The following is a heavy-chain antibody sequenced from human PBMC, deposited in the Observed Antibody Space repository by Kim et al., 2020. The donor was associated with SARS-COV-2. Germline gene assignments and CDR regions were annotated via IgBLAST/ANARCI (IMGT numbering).Heavy chain of an antibody. V-gene: IGHV1-69*13. D-gene: IGHD6-13*01. CDR1: GGTFSSYA. CDR3: ARVRPYSSSWYGGNYYYYYGMDV. Sequence: SVKVSCKASGGTFSSYAISWVRQAPGQGLEWMGGIIPIFGTANYAQKFQGRVTITADESTCTAYMELSSLRSEDTAVYYCARVRPYSSSWYGGNYYYYYGMDVWGQGTTVTVSS. J-gene: IGHJ6*02. CDR2: IIPIFGTA.